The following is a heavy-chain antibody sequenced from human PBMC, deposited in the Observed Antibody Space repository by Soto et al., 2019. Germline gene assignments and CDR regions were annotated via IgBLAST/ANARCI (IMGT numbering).Heavy chain of an antibody. J-gene: IGHJ5*02. CDR1: GGTFISYT. CDR3: ATVVVAATGSQGWFDP. Sequence: SVKVSCKASGGTFISYTISWVRQAPGQGLEWMGRIIPILGIANYAQKFQGRVTITADKSTSTAYMELSSLRSEDTAVYYCATVVVAATGSQGWFDPWGQGTLVTVSS. CDR2: IIPILGIA. D-gene: IGHD2-15*01. V-gene: IGHV1-69*02.